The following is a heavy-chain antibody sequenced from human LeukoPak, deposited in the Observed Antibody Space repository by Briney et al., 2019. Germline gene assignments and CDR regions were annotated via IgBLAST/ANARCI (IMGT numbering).Heavy chain of an antibody. V-gene: IGHV3-64*04. CDR2: ISDSGGST. J-gene: IGHJ4*02. CDR3: ARDGWGYYFDY. D-gene: IGHD3-10*01. Sequence: GGSLRLSCSASGFPFSSYAMHWVRQAPGKGLEYVSAISDSGGSTYYADSVKGRLTISRDNSKNTLYLQMNSLRAEDTAVYYCARDGWGYYFDYWGQGTLVTVSS. CDR1: GFPFSSYA.